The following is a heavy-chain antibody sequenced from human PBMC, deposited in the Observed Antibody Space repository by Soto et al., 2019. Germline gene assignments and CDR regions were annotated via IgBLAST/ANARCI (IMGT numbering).Heavy chain of an antibody. J-gene: IGHJ3*02. CDR1: GGSISSGGYY. Sequence: QVQLQESGPGLVKPSQTLSLTCTVSGGSISSGGYYWSWIRQHPGKGLEWIGYIYYSGSTYYNPSLKSRVTISVDTSKNQFSLKLSSVTAADTAVYYCARDGLWDYDDAFDIWGQGTMVTVSS. D-gene: IGHD1-7*01. CDR2: IYYSGST. CDR3: ARDGLWDYDDAFDI. V-gene: IGHV4-31*03.